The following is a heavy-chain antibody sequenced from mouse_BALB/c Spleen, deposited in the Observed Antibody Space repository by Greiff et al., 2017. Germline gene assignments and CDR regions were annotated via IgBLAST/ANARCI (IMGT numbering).Heavy chain of an antibody. CDR2: IYPGSGST. D-gene: IGHD1-1*01. CDR3: TREGAYGYVGY. Sequence: LQQPGSELVRPGASVKLSCKASGYTFTSYWMHWVKQRPGQGLEWIGNIYPGSGSTNYDEKFKSKATLTVDTSSSTDYMQLSSLTSEDSAVYYCTREGAYGYVGYWGQGTTLTVSS. J-gene: IGHJ2*01. V-gene: IGHV1S22*01. CDR1: GYTFTSYW.